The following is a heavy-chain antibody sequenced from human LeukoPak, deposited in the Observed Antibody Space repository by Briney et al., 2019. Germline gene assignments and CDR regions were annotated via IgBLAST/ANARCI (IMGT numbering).Heavy chain of an antibody. D-gene: IGHD2-2*01. Sequence: GGSLRLSCAASGFTFSSYDMNWVRQAPGKGLEWVSYISSSSSTIYYADSVKGRFTISRDNAKNSLYLQMNSLRAEDTAVYYCARVDGWRVVPAGHHYWGQGTLVTVSS. V-gene: IGHV3-48*04. CDR3: ARVDGWRVVPAGHHY. CDR2: ISSSSSTI. CDR1: GFTFSSYD. J-gene: IGHJ4*02.